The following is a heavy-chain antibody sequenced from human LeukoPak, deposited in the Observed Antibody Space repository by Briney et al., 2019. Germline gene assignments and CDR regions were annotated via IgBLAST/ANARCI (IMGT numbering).Heavy chain of an antibody. CDR3: ARQGYDFWGGSRGYGMDV. Sequence: SETLSLTCSVSGGSISSSYWSWIRQSPGKRLQWIGYIHHSGETNYNPSLQSRVTISLDTSKNQFSLRLRSVSAADTATYYCARQGYDFWGGSRGYGMDVWGQGTTVTVSS. V-gene: IGHV4-59*08. J-gene: IGHJ6*02. D-gene: IGHD3-3*01. CDR1: GGSISSSY. CDR2: IHHSGET.